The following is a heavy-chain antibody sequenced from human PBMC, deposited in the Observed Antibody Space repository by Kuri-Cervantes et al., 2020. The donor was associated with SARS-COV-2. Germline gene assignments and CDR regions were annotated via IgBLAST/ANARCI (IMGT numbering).Heavy chain of an antibody. CDR2: IPYSGRT. J-gene: IGHJ6*02. D-gene: IGHD3-3*01. CDR3: ARHGFNVWSCYARTYYYYYGMDV. Sequence: LNFSNTSCGGFTGSYIWSWIRHPPEKRQEWIGYIPYSGRTNYDPNLESRVTISVDTSKNQFSLKLSSVTTADTAVYYCARHGFNVWSCYARTYYYYYGMDVWGQGTTVTVSS. V-gene: IGHV4-59*08. CDR1: GGFTGSYI.